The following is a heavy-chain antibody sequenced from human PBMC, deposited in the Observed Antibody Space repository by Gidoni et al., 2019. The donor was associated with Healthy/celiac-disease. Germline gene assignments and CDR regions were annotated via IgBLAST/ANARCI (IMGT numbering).Heavy chain of an antibody. CDR1: GFPFDDYA. V-gene: IGHV3-9*01. Sequence: EVQLVESGGGLVQPGRSLRLSCSASGFPFDDYAMHWVRQAPGKGLAWVSGFSWNSGSIGYADSVKGRFTISRDNAKNSLYLQMNSLRAEDTALYYCAKDYSSAGNAFDIWGQGTMVTVSS. D-gene: IGHD3-22*01. CDR2: FSWNSGSI. CDR3: AKDYSSAGNAFDI. J-gene: IGHJ3*02.